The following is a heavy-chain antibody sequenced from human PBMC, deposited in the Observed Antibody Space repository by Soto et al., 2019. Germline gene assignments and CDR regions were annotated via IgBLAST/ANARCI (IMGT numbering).Heavy chain of an antibody. D-gene: IGHD3-10*01. J-gene: IGHJ4*02. CDR2: IYWDDDK. CDR3: AHRTSYLYEGAGNFDY. CDR1: GFSLSTSGVG. Sequence: QITLKESGPTLVKPTQTLTLTCTFSGFSLSTSGVGVGWIRQPPGKALEWLALIYWDDDKRYSPSLKSRLTITKDTSKNQVVLTMTNMDPVDTATYYCAHRTSYLYEGAGNFDYWGQGTLVTVSS. V-gene: IGHV2-5*02.